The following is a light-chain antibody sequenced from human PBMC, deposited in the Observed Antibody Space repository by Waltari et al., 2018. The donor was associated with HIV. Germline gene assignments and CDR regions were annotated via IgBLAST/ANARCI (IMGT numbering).Light chain of an antibody. V-gene: IGLV1-40*01. J-gene: IGLJ2*01. Sequence: QSVLTQPPSVSGAPRQRVTRSCTRANSNRGTHDVHWYQQFPRTAPHLLIYHTSIRPSGVPDRFSGSKSGTSASLAITGLQAEDEADYYCQSSDNTLSGSVFGGGTKLTVL. CDR1: NSNRGTHD. CDR3: QSSDNTLSGSV. CDR2: HTS.